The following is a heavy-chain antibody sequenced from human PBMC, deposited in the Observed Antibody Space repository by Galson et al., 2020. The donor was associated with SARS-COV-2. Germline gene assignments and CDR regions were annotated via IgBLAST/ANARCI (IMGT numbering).Heavy chain of an antibody. V-gene: IGHV2-5*01. CDR3: AHSLLRYFDWLFQAGAYNWFDP. Sequence: SGPTLVKPTQTLTLTCTFSGFSLSTSGVGVGWIRQPPGKALEWLALIYWNDDKRYSPSLKSRLAITKDTSKNQVVLTMTNMDPVDTATYYCAHSLLRYFDWLFQAGAYNWFDPWGQGTLVTVSS. J-gene: IGHJ5*02. CDR1: GFSLSTSGVG. D-gene: IGHD3-9*01. CDR2: IYWNDDK.